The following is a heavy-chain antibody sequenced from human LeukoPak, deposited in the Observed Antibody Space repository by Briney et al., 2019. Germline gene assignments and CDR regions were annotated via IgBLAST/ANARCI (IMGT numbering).Heavy chain of an antibody. CDR3: ARSFVSGGYFYYSDY. CDR2: LSNDGNRK. D-gene: IGHD2-15*01. Sequence: GRSRRPSCAADGFIFTNYAMNWVRQAPDKGLEWEAVLSNDGNRKYYADAVKGRFTISRDTSRNMLYLQMDSLRVEDKAVYYCARSFVSGGYFYYSDYWGQGSLVTVSS. J-gene: IGHJ4*02. CDR1: GFIFTNYA. V-gene: IGHV3-30-3*01.